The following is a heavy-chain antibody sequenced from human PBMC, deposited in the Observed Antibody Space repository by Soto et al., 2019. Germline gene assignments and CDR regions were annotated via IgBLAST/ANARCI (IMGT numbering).Heavy chain of an antibody. Sequence: SETLSLTCTVSGGSISSYYWSWIRQPPGKGLEWIGYIYYSGSTNYNPSLKSRVTISVDTSKNQFSLKLSSVTAADTAVYFCAKMSHSSAWSHLDYWGQGTLVTVSS. V-gene: IGHV4-59*01. CDR3: AKMSHSSAWSHLDY. CDR1: GGSISSYY. J-gene: IGHJ4*02. D-gene: IGHD6-19*01. CDR2: IYYSGST.